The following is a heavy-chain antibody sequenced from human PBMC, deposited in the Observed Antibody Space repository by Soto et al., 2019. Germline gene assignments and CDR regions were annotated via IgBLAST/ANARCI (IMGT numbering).Heavy chain of an antibody. CDR3: ARDLGDFWSGYYTGGNRNDAFGI. Sequence: LSLTCTGSCGSISSYYWSWIRQPPVKGLEWIGYIYYSGSTNYNPSLKSRVTISVDTSKNQFSLKLSSVTAADTAVYYCARDLGDFWSGYYTGGNRNDAFGIWDQGTMVTVSS. V-gene: IGHV4-59*01. D-gene: IGHD3-3*01. J-gene: IGHJ3*02. CDR2: IYYSGST. CDR1: CGSISSYY.